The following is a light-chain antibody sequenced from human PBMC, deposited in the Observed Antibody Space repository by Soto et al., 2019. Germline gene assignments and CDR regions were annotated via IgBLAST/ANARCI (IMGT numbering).Light chain of an antibody. CDR1: SSNIGARYD. CDR3: QSYDTSLSGMH. J-gene: IGLJ2*01. CDR2: GNN. V-gene: IGLV1-40*01. Sequence: QSVLTQPPSVSGAPGQRVTISCTGTSSNIGARYDVHWYQQLPGTAPKLLIYGNNYRPSGVPDRFSGSRSDTSASLAITGLQAEDEADYYCQSYDTSLSGMHFGGGTKLTVL.